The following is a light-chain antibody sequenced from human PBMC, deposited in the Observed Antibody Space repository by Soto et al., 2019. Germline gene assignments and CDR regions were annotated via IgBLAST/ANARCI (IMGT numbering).Light chain of an antibody. V-gene: IGLV1-44*01. CDR1: SSNIGSNT. Sequence: QSVLTQPPSASGTPGQRVTISCSGSSSNIGSNTVNWYQQLPGTAPKLLIYSNNQRPSGVPDRFAGSKSGTSASLAISGLQSEDEAEYYCAAWDDILNGVVFGGGTKLTV. CDR3: AAWDDILNGVV. J-gene: IGLJ2*01. CDR2: SNN.